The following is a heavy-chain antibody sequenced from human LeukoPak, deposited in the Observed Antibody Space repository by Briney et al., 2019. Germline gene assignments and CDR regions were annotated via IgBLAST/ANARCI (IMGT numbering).Heavy chain of an antibody. D-gene: IGHD2-2*01. CDR1: GYTFTGYY. CDR3: ARTSQGYQLLYWFDP. CDR2: INPNSGGT. V-gene: IGHV1-2*02. Sequence: GASVKVSCKASGYTFTGYYMHCVRQAPGQGLEWMGWINPNSGGTNYAQKFQGRVTMTRDTSISTAYMELSRLRSDDTAVYYCARTSQGYQLLYWFDPWGQGTLVTVSS. J-gene: IGHJ5*02.